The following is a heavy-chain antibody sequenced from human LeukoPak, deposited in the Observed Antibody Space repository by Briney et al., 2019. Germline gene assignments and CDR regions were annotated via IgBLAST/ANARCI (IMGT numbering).Heavy chain of an antibody. CDR1: GFTFSNAW. Sequence: PGGSLRLSCEASGFTFSNAWMSWVRQAPGKGLEWVGGIKSKTDGGTTDYAAPVKGRFTISRDDSKNTLYLQMNSLKTEDTAVYYCSGSSWYVPGWFDPWGQGTLVTVSS. D-gene: IGHD6-13*01. CDR2: IKSKTDGGTT. V-gene: IGHV3-15*01. J-gene: IGHJ5*02. CDR3: SGSSWYVPGWFDP.